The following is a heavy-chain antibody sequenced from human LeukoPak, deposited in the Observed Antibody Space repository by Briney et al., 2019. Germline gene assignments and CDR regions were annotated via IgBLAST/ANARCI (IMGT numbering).Heavy chain of an antibody. D-gene: IGHD6-13*01. V-gene: IGHV1-2*02. CDR2: INPNNGVT. J-gene: IGHJ5*02. CDR1: GNTFTAYY. Sequence: ASVKVSCKASGNTFTAYYIHWVRQAPGQGLEWMGWINPNNGVTNYAQKFQGRVTMTRDTSISTAYMELSRLTSDDTAVYYCARELGYSSRKNFDPWGQGTLVTVSS. CDR3: ARELGYSSRKNFDP.